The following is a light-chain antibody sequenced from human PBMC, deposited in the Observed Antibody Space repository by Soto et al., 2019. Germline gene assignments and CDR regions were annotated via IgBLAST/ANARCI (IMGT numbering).Light chain of an antibody. V-gene: IGKV3-20*01. CDR3: QPYGSSPPWT. CDR2: GAS. CDR1: QSVSSTY. J-gene: IGKJ1*01. Sequence: EIVLTQSPGTLSLSPGERATLSCRASQSVSSTYLAWYQQKPGQAPRLLIYGASSRATGIPDRFSGSGSGTEFTLTMNMLEHEDFAVYYCQPYGSSPPWTFGQGTKVEIK.